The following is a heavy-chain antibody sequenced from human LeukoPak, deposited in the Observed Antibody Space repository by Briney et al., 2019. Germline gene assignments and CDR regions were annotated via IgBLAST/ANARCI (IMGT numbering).Heavy chain of an antibody. CDR2: IYTSGST. CDR3: ARGLRVAAGTNWFDP. Sequence: SETLSLTCTVSGGSISSGSYHWSWIRQPAGKGLEWIGRIYTSGSTYYSPSLESRVTISLDTSKNLFSLKLTSVTAADTAVHYCARGLRVAAGTNWFDPWGQGTLVTVSS. CDR1: GGSISSGSYH. J-gene: IGHJ5*02. D-gene: IGHD6-13*01. V-gene: IGHV4-61*02.